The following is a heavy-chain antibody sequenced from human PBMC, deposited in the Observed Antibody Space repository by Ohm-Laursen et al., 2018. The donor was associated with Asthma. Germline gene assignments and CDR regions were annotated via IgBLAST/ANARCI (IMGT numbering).Heavy chain of an antibody. J-gene: IGHJ4*02. Sequence: SETLSLTCTVSGGSVSSGSYYWSWIRQPPGKGLEWIGYIYYSGSTNYNPSLKSRVTISVDTSKNQFSLKLSSVTAADTAMYYCARLTVDTAMITVWGQGTLVTVSS. CDR2: IYYSGST. CDR1: GGSVSSGSYY. D-gene: IGHD5-18*01. CDR3: ARLTVDTAMITV. V-gene: IGHV4-61*01.